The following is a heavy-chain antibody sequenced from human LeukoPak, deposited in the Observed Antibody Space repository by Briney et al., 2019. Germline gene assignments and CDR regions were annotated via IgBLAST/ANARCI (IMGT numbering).Heavy chain of an antibody. D-gene: IGHD2-8*01. CDR1: GFSFSDAW. V-gene: IGHV3-15*01. J-gene: IGHJ4*02. CDR3: SRNADHDW. CDR2: IKRQTEGWAK. Sequence: GGSLRLSCAGSGFSFSDAWLNWVRQTPEKGLEWVARIKRQTEGWAKDYAATVKGRFTISRDDSKSTVYLQMNSLEIEDTAVYYCSRNADHDWWGQGTLVTVSS.